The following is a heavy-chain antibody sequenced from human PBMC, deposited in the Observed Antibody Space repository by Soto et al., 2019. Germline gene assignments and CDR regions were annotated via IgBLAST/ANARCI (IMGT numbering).Heavy chain of an antibody. CDR3: ARQRGYSGYDSGRFDY. Sequence: QVQLQESGPGLVKPSQTLSLTCTVSGGSISSGGYYWSWIRQHPGKGLEWIGYIYYSGSTYYNPSPKSRVTISVDTSKNQFSLKLSSVTAADTAVYYCARQRGYSGYDSGRFDYWGQGTLVTVSS. V-gene: IGHV4-31*03. J-gene: IGHJ4*02. CDR2: IYYSGST. D-gene: IGHD5-12*01. CDR1: GGSISSGGYY.